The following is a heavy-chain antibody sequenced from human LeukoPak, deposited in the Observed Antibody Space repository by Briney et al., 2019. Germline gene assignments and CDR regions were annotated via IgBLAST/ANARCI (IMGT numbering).Heavy chain of an antibody. D-gene: IGHD3-3*01. V-gene: IGHV1-46*01. CDR1: GYTFTSYY. J-gene: IGHJ6*03. CDR2: INPSGGST. CDR3: ARDGVLRFLEWLSPTYYYYTDV. Sequence: GASVKVSCKASGYTFTSYYMHWVRQAPGQGLEWMGIINPSGGSTSYAQKFQGRVTMTRDTSTSTVYMELSSLRSEDTAVYYCARDGVLRFLEWLSPTYYYYTDVWGKGPRSPSP.